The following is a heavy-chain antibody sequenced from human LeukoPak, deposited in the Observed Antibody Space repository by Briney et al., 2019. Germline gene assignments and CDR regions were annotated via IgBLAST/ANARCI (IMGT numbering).Heavy chain of an antibody. J-gene: IGHJ4*02. D-gene: IGHD1-26*01. CDR2: IYYSGST. V-gene: IGHV4-59*01. CDR3: ARDRGGSYYFDY. Sequence: SETLSPTCTVSGGSISSYYWSWIRQPPGKGLEWIGYIYYSGSTNYNPSLKSRVTISVDTSKNQFSLKLSSVTAADTAVYYCARDRGGSYYFDYWDQGTLVTVSS. CDR1: GGSISSYY.